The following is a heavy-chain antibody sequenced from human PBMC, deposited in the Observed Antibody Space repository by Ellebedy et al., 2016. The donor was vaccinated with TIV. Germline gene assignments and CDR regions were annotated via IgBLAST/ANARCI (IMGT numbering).Heavy chain of an antibody. Sequence: SETLSLTXTVSGGSISSSSYYWGWIRQPPGKGLEWIGSIYYSGSTYYNPSLKSRVTISVDTSKNQFSLKLSSVTAADTAVYYCARRLRISDSSGWYFFDYWGQGTLVTVSS. CDR3: ARRLRISDSSGWYFFDY. D-gene: IGHD6-19*01. CDR2: IYYSGST. V-gene: IGHV4-39*01. CDR1: GGSISSSSYY. J-gene: IGHJ4*02.